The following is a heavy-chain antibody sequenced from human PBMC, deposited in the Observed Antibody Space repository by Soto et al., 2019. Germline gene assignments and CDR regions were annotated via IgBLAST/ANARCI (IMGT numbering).Heavy chain of an antibody. J-gene: IGHJ4*02. Sequence: GGSLVLSWAGSGLPFSNAWINWVRQAPGKGLEWVAHIKEDGSEQYYVDSVKGRFTISRDNAKNSLYLQINNLRAEDTATYYSTGDATYGHILTIPYWGLGTLVTVSS. CDR1: GLPFSNAW. CDR3: TGDATYGHILTIPY. V-gene: IGHV3-7*01. CDR2: IKEDGSEQ. D-gene: IGHD3-9*01.